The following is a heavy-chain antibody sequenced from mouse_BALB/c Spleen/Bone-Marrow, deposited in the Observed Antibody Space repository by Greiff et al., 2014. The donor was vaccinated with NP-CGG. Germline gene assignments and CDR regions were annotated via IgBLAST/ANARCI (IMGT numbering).Heavy chain of an antibody. D-gene: IGHD4-1*01. J-gene: IGHJ2*01. CDR2: ISSGSGTI. CDR1: GFTFSSFG. V-gene: IGHV5-17*02. Sequence: DVQLQESGGGLVQPGGSRKLSCAASGFTFSSFGMHWVRQAPERGLEWVAYISSGSGTIFYADTVKGRFTISRDNPKNTLFLQRTSLRSEDSAMYYCARGGNWEDFDYWGQGTTLTVSS. CDR3: ARGGNWEDFDY.